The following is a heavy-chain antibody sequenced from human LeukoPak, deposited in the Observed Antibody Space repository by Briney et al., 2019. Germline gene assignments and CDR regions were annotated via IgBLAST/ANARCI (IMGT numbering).Heavy chain of an antibody. Sequence: LGGSLRLSCGASGFTFDEHAMNWVRQVPGKGLEWVSLISADGGSTHYADSVKGRFTISRDNSRNSLYLQMTSLRTDDSAFYYCAKRSGAPGNFDFWGHGTLVTVAS. J-gene: IGHJ4*01. CDR3: AKRSGAPGNFDF. V-gene: IGHV3-43*02. D-gene: IGHD1-1*01. CDR1: GFTFDEHA. CDR2: ISADGGST.